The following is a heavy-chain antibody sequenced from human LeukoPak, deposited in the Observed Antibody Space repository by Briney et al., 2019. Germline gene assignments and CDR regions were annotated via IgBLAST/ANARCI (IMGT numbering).Heavy chain of an antibody. CDR3: ARADCSGGSCYSDYYGMDV. V-gene: IGHV1-69*13. J-gene: IGHJ6*04. D-gene: IGHD2-15*01. Sequence: ASVKISCKASGGTFSSYAISWVRQAPGQGLEWMGGIIPIFGTANYAQKFQGRVTITADESTSTAYMELSSLRSEDTAVYYCARADCSGGSCYSDYYGMDVWGKGPTVTVSS. CDR2: IIPIFGTA. CDR1: GGTFSSYA.